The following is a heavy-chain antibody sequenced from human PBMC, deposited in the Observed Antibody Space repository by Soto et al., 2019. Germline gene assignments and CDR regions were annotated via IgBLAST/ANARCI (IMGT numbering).Heavy chain of an antibody. CDR3: ARGKASSGRFTLDY. Sequence: PGGSLRLSCAASGFTFSSYDMHWVRQATGKGLEWVSAIGTAGDTYYPGSVKGRFTISRENAKNSLYLQMNSLRAEDTAVYYCARGKASSGRFTLDYWGQGTLVTVSS. V-gene: IGHV3-13*01. CDR1: GFTFSSYD. D-gene: IGHD6-19*01. J-gene: IGHJ4*02. CDR2: IGTAGDT.